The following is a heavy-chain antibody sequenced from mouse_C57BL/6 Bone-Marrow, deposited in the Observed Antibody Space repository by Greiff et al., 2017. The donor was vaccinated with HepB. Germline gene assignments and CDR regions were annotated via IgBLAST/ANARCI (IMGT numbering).Heavy chain of an antibody. CDR3: ARLTTVRGYYAMDY. J-gene: IGHJ4*01. Sequence: VQLQQSGAELARPGASVKLSCKASGYTFTSYGISWVKQRTGQGLEWIGEIYPRSGNTYYNEKFKGKATLTADKSSSTAYMELRSLTSEDSAVYFCARLTTVRGYYAMDYWGQGTSVTVSS. CDR2: IYPRSGNT. D-gene: IGHD1-1*01. CDR1: GYTFTSYG. V-gene: IGHV1-81*01.